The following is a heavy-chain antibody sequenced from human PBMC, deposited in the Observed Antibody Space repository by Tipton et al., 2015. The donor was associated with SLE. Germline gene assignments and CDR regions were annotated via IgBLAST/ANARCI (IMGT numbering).Heavy chain of an antibody. CDR2: IYPYDSDA. D-gene: IGHD3-10*01. CDR3: ARHRQSGGPSLDY. V-gene: IGHV5-51*01. J-gene: IGHJ4*02. CDR1: GDNFSKFW. Sequence: QLVQSGAEMKKPGESLRISCEGSGDNFSKFWIGWVRQVPGKGLEWMGIIYPYDSDARYSPSFQGHVTMSADRSINTVYLQWSSLKASDTAMYYCARHRQSGGPSLDYWGQGTLVTVSS.